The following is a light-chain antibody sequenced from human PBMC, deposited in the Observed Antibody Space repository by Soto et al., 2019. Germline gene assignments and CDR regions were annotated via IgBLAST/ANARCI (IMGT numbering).Light chain of an antibody. CDR2: DDN. V-gene: IGLV1-40*01. J-gene: IGLJ1*01. CDR1: TSNIGAGYD. Sequence: QSVLTQPPSVSGAPGQRVTISCTGSTSNIGAGYDLHWYQQLPGTAPKLLIYDDNNRPSGVPDRLSGPKSGTSASLAITGLQAEDEADHYCQSYDSSLSGYVFGTGTKVTVL. CDR3: QSYDSSLSGYV.